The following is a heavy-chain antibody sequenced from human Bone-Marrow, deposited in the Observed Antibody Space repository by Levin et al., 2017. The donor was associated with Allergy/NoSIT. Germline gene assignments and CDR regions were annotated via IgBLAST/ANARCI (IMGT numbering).Heavy chain of an antibody. J-gene: IGHJ5*02. CDR1: GYTFTSYD. V-gene: IGHV1-8*01. Sequence: ASVKVSCKASGYTFTSYDINWVRQATGQGLEWMGWMNPNSGNTGYAQKFQGRVTMTRNTSISTAYMELSSLRSEDTAVYYCARGRGEAAGTLGTNWFDPWGQGTLVTVS. CDR3: ARGRGEAAGTLGTNWFDP. CDR2: MNPNSGNT. D-gene: IGHD6-13*01.